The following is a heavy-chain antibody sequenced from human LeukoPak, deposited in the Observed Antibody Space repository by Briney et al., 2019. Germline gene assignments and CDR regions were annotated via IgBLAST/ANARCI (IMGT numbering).Heavy chain of an antibody. CDR1: GYTFTGYY. CDR2: INPNSGGT. J-gene: IGHJ4*02. CDR3: AGAEGFSNKRLDY. Sequence: ASVKVSCKASGYTFTGYYMHWVRQAPGQGLEWMGWINPNSGGTNYAQKFQGRVTMTGDTSIRTAYMELSRLRSDDTAVYYYAGAEGFSNKRLDYWGQGTLVTVSS. D-gene: IGHD6-13*01. V-gene: IGHV1-2*02.